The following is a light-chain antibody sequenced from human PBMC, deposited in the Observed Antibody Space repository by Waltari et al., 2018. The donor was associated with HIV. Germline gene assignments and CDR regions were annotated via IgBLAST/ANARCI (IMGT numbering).Light chain of an antibody. J-gene: IGKJ2*01. Sequence: DTVMTPSPDSLAVSLGERATLNCTSRQSVLYRSNNKNYLAWYQQKPGQPPKLLIYWASTRESGVPDRFSGSGSGTDFTLTISSLQAEDVAVYYCQQYYGGPYTFGQGTKLEIK. CDR3: QQYYGGPYT. CDR1: QSVLYRSNNKNY. V-gene: IGKV4-1*01. CDR2: WAS.